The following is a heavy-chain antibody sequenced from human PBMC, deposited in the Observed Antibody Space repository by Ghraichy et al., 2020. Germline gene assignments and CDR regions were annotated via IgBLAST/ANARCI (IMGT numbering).Heavy chain of an antibody. D-gene: IGHD1-26*01. CDR2: IYSGGST. Sequence: GESLNISCAASGFTVSSNYMSWVRQAPGKGLEWVSVIYSGGSTYYADSVKGRFTISRDNSKNTLYLQMNSLRAEDTAVYYCARVGRTHRGGWFDPWGQGTLVTVSS. V-gene: IGHV3-53*01. CDR1: GFTVSSNY. CDR3: ARVGRTHRGGWFDP. J-gene: IGHJ5*02.